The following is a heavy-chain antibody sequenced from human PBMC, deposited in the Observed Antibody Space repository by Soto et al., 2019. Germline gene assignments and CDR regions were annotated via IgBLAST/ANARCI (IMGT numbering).Heavy chain of an antibody. CDR2: IYYSGST. V-gene: IGHV4-59*01. D-gene: IGHD6-13*01. CDR1: GGSISSYY. J-gene: IGHJ6*02. CDR3: ARGGYSRYYYYGMDV. Sequence: PSETLSLTCTVSGGSISSYYWSWIRQPPGKGLEWIGYIYYSGSTNYNPSLKSRVTISVDTSKNQFSLKLSSVTAADTAVYYCARGGYSRYYYYGMDVWGQGTTVTVSS.